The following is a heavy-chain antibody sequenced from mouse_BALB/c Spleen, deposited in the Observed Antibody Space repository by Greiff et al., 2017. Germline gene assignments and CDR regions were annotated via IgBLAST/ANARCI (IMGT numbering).Heavy chain of an antibody. CDR2: IYPGNVNT. V-gene: IGHV1S56*01. CDR1: GYTFTSYY. D-gene: IGHD1-1*01. CDR3: ARFTTVGYYAMDY. J-gene: IGHJ4*01. Sequence: QVQLQQSGPELVKPGASVRISCKASGYTFTSYYIHWVKQRPGQGLEWIGWIYPGNVNTKYNEKFKGKATLTADKSSSTAYMQLSSLTSEDSAVYFCARFTTVGYYAMDYWGQGTSVTVSS.